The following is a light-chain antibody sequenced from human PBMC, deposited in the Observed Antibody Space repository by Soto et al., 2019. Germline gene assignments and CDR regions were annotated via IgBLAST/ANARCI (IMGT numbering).Light chain of an antibody. CDR3: QQRSTWYT. CDR2: DAS. Sequence: EIVLTQSPATLSLSPGERATLSCRASQSVSSYLAWYQQKPGQAPSLLIYDASNRATGIPARFSGSGSGTYFTLTIRSLEPEYFAVYYCQQRSTWYTFGQGTKLDIK. V-gene: IGKV3-11*01. CDR1: QSVSSY. J-gene: IGKJ2*01.